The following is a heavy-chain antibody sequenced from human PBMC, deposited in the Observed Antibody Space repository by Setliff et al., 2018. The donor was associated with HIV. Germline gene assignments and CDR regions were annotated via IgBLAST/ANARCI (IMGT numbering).Heavy chain of an antibody. CDR1: GGSIIINDYY. J-gene: IGHJ3*01. Sequence: SETLSLTCTVSGGSIIINDYYWGWIRQSPGKGLEWIGSIVYSGTTYYNVSLESRVTISVDTSKNQFSLKLSSVTAADTAVYYCVRSGYSGHFDVWGHGTMVTVSS. D-gene: IGHD5-12*01. CDR2: IVYSGTT. CDR3: VRSGYSGHFDV. V-gene: IGHV4-39*01.